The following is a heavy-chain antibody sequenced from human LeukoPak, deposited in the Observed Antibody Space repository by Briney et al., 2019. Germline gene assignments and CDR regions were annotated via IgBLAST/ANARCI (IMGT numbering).Heavy chain of an antibody. V-gene: IGHV4-34*01. CDR1: GGSFSGYY. D-gene: IGHD3-10*01. J-gene: IGHJ4*02. CDR2: TNHSGST. CDR3: ARHRSKTYGPGSYPVSYYFDY. Sequence: SETLSLTCAVYGGSFSGYYWSWIRQPPGKGLEWIGETNHSGSTNYNPSLKSRVTISVDTSKNQFSLKLSSVTAADTAVYYCARHRSKTYGPGSYPVSYYFDYWGQGTLVTVSS.